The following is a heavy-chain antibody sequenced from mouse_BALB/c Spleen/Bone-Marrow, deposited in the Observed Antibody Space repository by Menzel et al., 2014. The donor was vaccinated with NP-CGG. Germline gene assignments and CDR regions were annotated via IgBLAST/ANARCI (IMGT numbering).Heavy chain of an antibody. Sequence: EVQVVESGAELVKPGASVKLSCTASGFNIKDTYMHWVKQRPEQGLEWIGRIDPANGNTKYDPKFQGKASITAGTSSNTAYLQLSSLTSEDTAVYYCASYVYGYYFDYWGQGTTLTVSS. CDR2: IDPANGNT. CDR3: ASYVYGYYFDY. D-gene: IGHD2-2*01. V-gene: IGHV14-3*02. J-gene: IGHJ2*01. CDR1: GFNIKDTY.